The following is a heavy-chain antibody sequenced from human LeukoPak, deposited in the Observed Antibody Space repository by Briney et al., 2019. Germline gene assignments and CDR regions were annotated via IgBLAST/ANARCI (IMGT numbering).Heavy chain of an antibody. CDR2: IGIDSGNT. Sequence: GGSLRLSCVASGFIFDEFAMSWVRQAPGKGLEWISYIGIDSGNTNYADSVKGRFTISGDKAKNSLYLQMNSLRVEDTAVYYCARDYKYAFDNWGQGTLVTVSS. J-gene: IGHJ4*02. V-gene: IGHV3-11*06. CDR1: GFIFDEFA. CDR3: ARDYKYAFDN. D-gene: IGHD5-24*01.